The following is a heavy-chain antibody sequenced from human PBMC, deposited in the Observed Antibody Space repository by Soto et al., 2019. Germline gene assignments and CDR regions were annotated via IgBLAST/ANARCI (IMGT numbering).Heavy chain of an antibody. Sequence: GGSLRLSCAASGFTFSSYGMHWVRQAPGKGLEWVAVIWSDGNNKYYADSVKGRFTISRDNSKNTLYLQMNSLRAEDTALYFCSRGGYCSSTSCRYYYYYGMDVWGQGTTVTVSS. D-gene: IGHD2-2*01. V-gene: IGHV3-33*01. CDR2: IWSDGNNK. CDR1: GFTFSSYG. CDR3: SRGGYCSSTSCRYYYYYGMDV. J-gene: IGHJ6*02.